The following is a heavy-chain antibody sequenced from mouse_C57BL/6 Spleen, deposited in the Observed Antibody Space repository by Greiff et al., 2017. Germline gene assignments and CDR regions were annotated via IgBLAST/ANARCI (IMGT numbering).Heavy chain of an antibody. J-gene: IGHJ3*01. Sequence: QVQLQQSGPELVKPGASVKISCKASGYAFSSSWMNWVKQRPGKGLEWIGRIYPGDGDTNYNGKFKGKATLTADKSSSTAYMQLSSLTSEDSAVYFCARGTYYSNSAWFADWGQGTLVTVSA. D-gene: IGHD2-5*01. CDR2: IYPGDGDT. CDR3: ARGTYYSNSAWFAD. V-gene: IGHV1-82*01. CDR1: GYAFSSSW.